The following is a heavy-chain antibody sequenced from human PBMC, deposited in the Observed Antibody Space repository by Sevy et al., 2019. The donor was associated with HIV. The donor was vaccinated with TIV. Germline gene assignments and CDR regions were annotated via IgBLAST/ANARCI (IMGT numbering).Heavy chain of an antibody. CDR1: GFTFDMYW. J-gene: IGHJ4*02. Sequence: GGSLRLSCVASGFTFDMYWMQWVRQAPGKGLEWVANIRQDGNEIYYAASVRGRFTISRDNAKGSLYLQMNNLRVEDTATYYCARRYFDLWGQGTLVTVSS. V-gene: IGHV3-7*03. CDR3: ARRYFDL. CDR2: IRQDGNEI.